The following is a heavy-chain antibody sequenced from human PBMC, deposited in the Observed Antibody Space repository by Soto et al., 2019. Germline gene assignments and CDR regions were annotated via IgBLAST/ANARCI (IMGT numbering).Heavy chain of an antibody. CDR2: ISGSGGST. V-gene: IGHV3-23*01. CDR3: AKDTSRNGWYRRGSQVAFDI. J-gene: IGHJ3*02. D-gene: IGHD6-19*01. Sequence: EVQLLESGGGLVQPGGSLRLSCAASGFTFSSYAMSWVRQAPGKGLEWVSAISGSGGSTYYADSVKGRFTISRDNSKNTLYLQMNSQRAEDTAVYYCAKDTSRNGWYRRGSQVAFDIWGQGTMVTVSS. CDR1: GFTFSSYA.